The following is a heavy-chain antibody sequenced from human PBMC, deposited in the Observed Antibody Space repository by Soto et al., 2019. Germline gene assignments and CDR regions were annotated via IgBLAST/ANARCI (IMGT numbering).Heavy chain of an antibody. CDR1: GASFAGYY. J-gene: IGHJ2*01. V-gene: IGHV4-34*01. D-gene: IGHD2-15*01. Sequence: QVQLQQWGAGLLKPSETLSLTCTVYGASFAGYYWTWLRQSPGKGLEWIGEVSHSGKAKYNPSLGSRGTISLDTSNTQFSLDLSSVTAADTAVYSCARYGGTSIWYFDIWGRGTLVSVSS. CDR2: VSHSGKA. CDR3: ARYGGTSIWYFDI.